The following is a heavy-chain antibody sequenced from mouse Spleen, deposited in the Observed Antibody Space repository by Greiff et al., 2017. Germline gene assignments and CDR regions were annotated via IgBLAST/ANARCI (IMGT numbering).Heavy chain of an antibody. V-gene: IGHV5-6-2*01. J-gene: IGHJ2*01. Sequence: EVKLMESGGGLVKPGGSLKLSCAASGFTFSSYAMSWVRQTPEKRLEWVAAINSNGGSTYYPDTVKDRFTISRDNAKNTLYLQMSSLRSEDTALYYCARHGPLPFDYWGQGTTLTVSS. CDR3: ARHGPLPFDY. CDR2: INSNGGST. CDR1: GFTFSSYA.